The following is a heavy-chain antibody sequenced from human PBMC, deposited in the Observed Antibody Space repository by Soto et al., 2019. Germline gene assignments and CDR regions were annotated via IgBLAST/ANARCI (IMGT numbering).Heavy chain of an antibody. Sequence: GGSLRLSCAASGFTFNSSAMSWARQTPGKGLEWVSSITYSGDNTHYADSVKGRFTISRDNSKNTLSLQMNSLRVEDTAVYHCAKGRIAVAAPFNWFDPWGQGTLVTVSS. CDR1: GFTFNSSA. CDR3: AKGRIAVAAPFNWFDP. V-gene: IGHV3-23*01. J-gene: IGHJ5*02. CDR2: ITYSGDNT. D-gene: IGHD6-19*01.